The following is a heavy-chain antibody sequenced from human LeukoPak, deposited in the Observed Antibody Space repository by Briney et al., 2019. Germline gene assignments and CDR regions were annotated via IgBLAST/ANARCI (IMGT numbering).Heavy chain of an antibody. V-gene: IGHV3-11*06. Sequence: GGSLRLSCAASGFTFSDYYMSWLRQAPGKGLEWVSYISSSSCTNYADSVKGRFTISRDNAKNSLYLQMNSLRAEDTAVYYCARAYQDVMVRGVIFWFDPWGQGTLVTVSS. CDR3: ARAYQDVMVRGVIFWFDP. CDR2: ISSSSCT. CDR1: GFTFSDYY. D-gene: IGHD3-10*01. J-gene: IGHJ5*02.